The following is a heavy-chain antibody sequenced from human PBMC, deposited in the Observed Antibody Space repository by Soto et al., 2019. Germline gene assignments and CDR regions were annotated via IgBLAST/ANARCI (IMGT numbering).Heavy chain of an antibody. D-gene: IGHD2-2*02. CDR3: ARDKRIVVVPAAIPGGWFDP. CDR1: GGTFSSYA. V-gene: IGHV1-69*01. Sequence: QVQLVQSGAEVKKPGSSVKVSCKASGGTFSSYAISWVRQAPGQGLEWMGGIIPIFGTANYAQKFQGRVTITADESTSKAYMELSSLRSEDTAVYYCARDKRIVVVPAAIPGGWFDPWGQGTLVTVSS. CDR2: IIPIFGTA. J-gene: IGHJ5*02.